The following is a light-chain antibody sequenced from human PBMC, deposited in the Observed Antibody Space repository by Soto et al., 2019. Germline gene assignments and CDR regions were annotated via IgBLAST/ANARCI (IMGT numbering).Light chain of an antibody. CDR2: SAS. J-gene: IGKJ4*01. Sequence: VLTQSPAILSLSPGERATLSCRASQSVSVNFAWYQQKPGQAPRPLIYSASDRAPGIPARFSGSGSGTDFTLTISSLEPEDFAVYFCQERNRWPRGTFGAGTKVDI. V-gene: IGKV3-11*01. CDR1: QSVSVN. CDR3: QERNRWPRGT.